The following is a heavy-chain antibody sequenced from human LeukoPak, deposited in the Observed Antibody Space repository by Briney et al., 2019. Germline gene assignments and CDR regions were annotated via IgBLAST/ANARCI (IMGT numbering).Heavy chain of an antibody. D-gene: IGHD3-22*01. Sequence: ASVKVSCKASGYTFTSYGINWVRQATGQGLEWMGWMNPNSGNTGYAQKFQGRVTITRNTSISTAYMELSSLRSEDTAVYYCARERAPMYYYDSSGYYSGWFDPWGQGTLVTVSS. J-gene: IGHJ5*02. CDR1: GYTFTSYG. V-gene: IGHV1-8*03. CDR2: MNPNSGNT. CDR3: ARERAPMYYYDSSGYYSGWFDP.